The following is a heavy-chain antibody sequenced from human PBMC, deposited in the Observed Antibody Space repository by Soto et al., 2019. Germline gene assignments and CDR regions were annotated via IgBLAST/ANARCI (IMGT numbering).Heavy chain of an antibody. D-gene: IGHD6-19*01. CDR1: GFTFSSYS. J-gene: IGHJ6*02. CDR3: AREQLAGKYYYGMDV. V-gene: IGHV3-21*01. CDR2: ISSSSSYI. Sequence: EVQLVESGGGLVKPGGSLRLSCAASGFTFSSYSMNWVRQAPGKGLEWVSSISSSSSYIYYADSVKCRFTISRDNAKNSLYLQMNSLRAEDTAVYYCAREQLAGKYYYGMDVWGQGTTVTVSS.